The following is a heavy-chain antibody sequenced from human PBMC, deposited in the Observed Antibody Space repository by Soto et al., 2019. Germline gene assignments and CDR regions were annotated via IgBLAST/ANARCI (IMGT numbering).Heavy chain of an antibody. CDR2: IYYSGST. Sequence: QVQLQESGPGLVKPSQTLSLTCTVSGGSISSGGYYWSWIRQHPGKGLEWIGYIYYSGSTYYNPSLQSRVTISVDTSKNQFSLKLSSVTAADTAVYYCARWSYDSSGYYFFDYWGQGTLVTVSS. J-gene: IGHJ4*02. CDR1: GGSISSGGYY. V-gene: IGHV4-31*03. D-gene: IGHD3-22*01. CDR3: ARWSYDSSGYYFFDY.